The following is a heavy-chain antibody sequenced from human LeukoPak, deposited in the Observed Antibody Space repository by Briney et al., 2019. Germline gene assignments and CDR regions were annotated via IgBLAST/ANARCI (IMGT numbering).Heavy chain of an antibody. V-gene: IGHV3-30-3*02. J-gene: IGHJ4*02. CDR2: ISYDGSNK. Sequence: PGRSLRLSCAASGFTFSSYAMHWVRQAPGKGLEWVAVISYDGSNKYYADSVKGRFTISRDNSKNTLYLQMNSLRAEDTAVYYSARGRAYGDYVYFDYWGQGTLVTVSP. CDR3: ARGRAYGDYVYFDY. D-gene: IGHD4-17*01. CDR1: GFTFSSYA.